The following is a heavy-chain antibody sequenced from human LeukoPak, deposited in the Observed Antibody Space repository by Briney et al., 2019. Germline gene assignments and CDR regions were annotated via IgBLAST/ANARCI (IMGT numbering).Heavy chain of an antibody. CDR3: ARDVRYASGWSTPES. CDR1: GGSIINHY. J-gene: IGHJ5*02. V-gene: IGHV4-4*07. D-gene: IGHD6-19*01. CDR2: IYSSGSA. Sequence: SEALSLTCTVSGGSIINHYWSWIRQPAGKGLEWIGRIYSSGSANYSPSLKSRVSMSIDTSNNHFSLNLTSVTAADTALYFCARDVRYASGWSTPESWGQGTLVTVSS.